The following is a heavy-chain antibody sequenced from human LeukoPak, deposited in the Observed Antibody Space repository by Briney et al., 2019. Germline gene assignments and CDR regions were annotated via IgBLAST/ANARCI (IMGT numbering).Heavy chain of an antibody. CDR2: INPDGSEE. CDR3: ARDLYIKAFDI. CDR1: GFTFSSYW. D-gene: IGHD1-14*01. J-gene: IGHJ3*02. V-gene: IGHV3-7*01. Sequence: GGSLRLSCAASGFTFSSYWMTWLRQAPGKELELVAHINPDGSEESYADSVKGRFTISRDNAKNSLHLQMNNLRVEDTAVYYCARDLYIKAFDIWGQGTMVTVSS.